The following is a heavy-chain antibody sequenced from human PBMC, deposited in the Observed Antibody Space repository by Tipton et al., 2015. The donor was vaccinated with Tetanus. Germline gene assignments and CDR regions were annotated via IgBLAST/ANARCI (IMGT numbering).Heavy chain of an antibody. V-gene: IGHV4-31*03. CDR1: GGSISSEGHY. Sequence: TLSLTCTVSGGSISSEGHYWGWIRQDPGEGLEWIGSIFYRGNTNYNPSLKSRVTLSVDTSKNQFSLKLNSVTAADTAVYYCTRVLSGYDYVSWFDPWGQGTLVTVSS. CDR2: IFYRGNT. CDR3: TRVLSGYDYVSWFDP. D-gene: IGHD3-16*01. J-gene: IGHJ5*02.